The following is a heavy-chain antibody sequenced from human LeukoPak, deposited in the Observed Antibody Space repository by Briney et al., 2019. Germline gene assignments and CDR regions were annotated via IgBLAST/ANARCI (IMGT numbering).Heavy chain of an antibody. V-gene: IGHV5-51*01. CDR3: GRSTRAVAASFDY. Sequence: GESLKISCKGSGYSFTSYWIGWVRQMPGKGLEWMGIIYPGDSDTRYSPSFQGQVTISADKSISTAYLQWSSLKASDTAMYYCGRSTRAVAASFDYWGQGTLVTVSS. CDR2: IYPGDSDT. CDR1: GYSFTSYW. J-gene: IGHJ4*02. D-gene: IGHD6-19*01.